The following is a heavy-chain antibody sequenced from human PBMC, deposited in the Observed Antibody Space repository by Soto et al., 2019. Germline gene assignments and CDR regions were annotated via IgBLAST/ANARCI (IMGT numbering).Heavy chain of an antibody. J-gene: IGHJ5*02. CDR3: ARQPTTGDTDLWFGP. D-gene: IGHD2-21*01. CDR1: GGSISTSRSY. CDR2: IFYSGST. Sequence: QLQLLESGPGLVKASETLSLTCNVSGGSISTSRSYWAWIRQPPGKGLEWLANIFYSGSTYYNPSLESRVPVSVDTSKNEFSLKLRSVTAADTAVYYCARQPTTGDTDLWFGPWGQGTLVTVSS. V-gene: IGHV4-39*01.